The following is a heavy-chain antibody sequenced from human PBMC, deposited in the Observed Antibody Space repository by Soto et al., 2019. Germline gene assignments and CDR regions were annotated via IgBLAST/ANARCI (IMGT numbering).Heavy chain of an antibody. CDR2: ISGSGSST. J-gene: IGHJ6*02. Sequence: LRLSCAASGFTFSTYAMSWVRQAPGKGPEWVSGISGSGSSTHYGDSVKGRFTISRDNSKNSLYLQMNSLRDEDTAVYYCARDYRLGPYYYYYGMDVWGQGTTVTVSS. CDR1: GFTFSTYA. V-gene: IGHV3-23*01. CDR3: ARDYRLGPYYYYYGMDV. D-gene: IGHD3-16*02.